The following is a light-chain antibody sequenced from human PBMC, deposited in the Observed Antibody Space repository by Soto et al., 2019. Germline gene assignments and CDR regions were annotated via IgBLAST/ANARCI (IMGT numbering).Light chain of an antibody. CDR1: QDISNY. CDR2: DAS. Sequence: DIQMTQSPSSLSASVGDRVTITCQASQDISNYLNWYQQKPWKAPKLLIYDASNLETGVPSRFSGSGSGTDFTFTITSLQPEDIATYYCQQYKHLITFGQGTRLEIK. J-gene: IGKJ5*01. V-gene: IGKV1-33*01. CDR3: QQYKHLIT.